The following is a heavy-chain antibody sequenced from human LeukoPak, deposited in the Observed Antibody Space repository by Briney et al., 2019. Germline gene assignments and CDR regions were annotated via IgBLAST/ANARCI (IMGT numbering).Heavy chain of an antibody. D-gene: IGHD3-3*01. J-gene: IGHJ5*02. CDR3: ARVLASDNDFWSGSQFWFGP. CDR2: IYTSGNT. V-gene: IGHV4-61*02. CDR1: GGSIRSGSYY. Sequence: SQTLSLTCTVSGGSIRSGSYYWTWIRQPAGKGLEWIGRIYTSGNTNYNLSLKSRVTISLDTSKNQFSLKLSSVTAADTAVYYCARVLASDNDFWSGSQFWFGPWGQGILVTVSS.